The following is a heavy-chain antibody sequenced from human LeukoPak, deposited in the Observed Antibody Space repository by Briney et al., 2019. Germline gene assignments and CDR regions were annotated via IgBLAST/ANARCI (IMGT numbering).Heavy chain of an antibody. D-gene: IGHD3-10*01. V-gene: IGHV3-30*18. CDR3: AKVGEKKRVLLWFSDY. CDR2: ISYDGSNK. CDR1: GFTFSSYG. J-gene: IGHJ4*02. Sequence: GGSLRLSCAASGFTFSSYGMHWVRQAPGKGLEWVAVISYDGSNKYYADSVKGRFTISRDNSKNTLYLQMNSLRAEDTVVYYCAKVGEKKRVLLWFSDYWGQGTLVTVSS.